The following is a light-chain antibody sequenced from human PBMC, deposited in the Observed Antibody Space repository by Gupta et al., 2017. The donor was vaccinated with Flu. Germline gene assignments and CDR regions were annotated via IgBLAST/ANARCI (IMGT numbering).Light chain of an antibody. CDR3: AAWNDSLNGVV. J-gene: IGLJ3*02. CDR2: SNN. CDR1: SSNSGSNT. Sequence: QSVLTQPPSASGTPGQSVTISCSGSSSNSGSNTVNWYQQFPGTAPKLLIYSNNQRPSGVPDRFSGSKSGTSASLTISGLQSEDEADDYCAAWNDSLNGVVFGGGTKLTVL. V-gene: IGLV1-44*01.